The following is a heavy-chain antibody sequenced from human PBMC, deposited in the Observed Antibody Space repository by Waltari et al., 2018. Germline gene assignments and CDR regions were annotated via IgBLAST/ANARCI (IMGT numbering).Heavy chain of an antibody. CDR3: VRGGTGMQRVESLDY. D-gene: IGHD3-9*01. V-gene: IGHV3-21*01. Sequence: EVQLVESGGGLVKPGGSLRLSCAASGFTFKTYSMNWVRQAPGKGLEGVSSSSDTSTYIYEAVSLRGRFTTARDNAKNSLYLQLNSLRAEDTAVYYCVRGGTGMQRVESLDYWGQGILVTVSS. CDR1: GFTFKTYS. J-gene: IGHJ4*02. CDR2: SSDTSTYI.